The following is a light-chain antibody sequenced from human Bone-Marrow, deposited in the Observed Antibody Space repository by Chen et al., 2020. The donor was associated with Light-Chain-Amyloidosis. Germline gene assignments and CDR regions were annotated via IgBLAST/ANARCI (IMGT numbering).Light chain of an antibody. J-gene: IGKJ1*01. CDR1: QTVITN. CDR3: QQYNNWPGT. V-gene: IGKV3-15*01. Sequence: ETVMTQSPATLSVSPGDRATLSCRASQTVITNLAWYQQKPGQAPRLLIVDASTRATGVPARFSGSGSGTEFTLTISSLQSDDLVVYFCQQYNNWPGTFGQGTKVEIK. CDR2: DAS.